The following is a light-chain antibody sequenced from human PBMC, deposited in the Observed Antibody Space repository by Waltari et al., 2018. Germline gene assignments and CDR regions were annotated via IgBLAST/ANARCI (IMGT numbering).Light chain of an antibody. V-gene: IGLV1-44*01. J-gene: IGLJ3*02. Sequence: QSVLTQPPSASGTPGQTVTISCSGGDSNIARNSVNWYQKFPGAAPKLLIFRNNQRAAGVPARFSGSKSGTSASLAISGLQSEDESDYFWAAWDDSRNGWVFGEGTRVAVL. CDR1: DSNIARNS. CDR3: AAWDDSRNGWV. CDR2: RNN.